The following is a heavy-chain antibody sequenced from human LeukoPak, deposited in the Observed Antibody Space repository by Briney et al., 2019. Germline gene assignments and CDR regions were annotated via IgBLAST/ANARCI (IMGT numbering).Heavy chain of an antibody. D-gene: IGHD1-1*01. J-gene: IGHJ4*02. CDR3: ARDDRDWNDVNFDY. CDR2: IKQDGSEK. CDR1: GFTFSSYA. Sequence: GGSLRLSCAASGFTFSSYAMNWVRQAPGKGLEWVANIKQDGSEKYYVDSVKGRFTISRDNAKNSLYLQMNSLRAEDTAVYYCARDDRDWNDVNFDYWGQGTLVTVSS. V-gene: IGHV3-7*01.